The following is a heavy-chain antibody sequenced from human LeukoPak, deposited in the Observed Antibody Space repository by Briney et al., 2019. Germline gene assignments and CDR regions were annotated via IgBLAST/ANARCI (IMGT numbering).Heavy chain of an antibody. Sequence: GGSLRLSCAASGFTFSSYSMNWVRRAPGKGLEWVSSISSSSSYIYYADSVKGRFTISRDNAKNSLYLQMNSLRAEDTAVYYCARGSSGYYYHYYSMDVWGQGTTVTVSS. J-gene: IGHJ6*02. D-gene: IGHD3-22*01. CDR1: GFTFSSYS. V-gene: IGHV3-21*04. CDR3: ARGSSGYYYHYYSMDV. CDR2: ISSSSSYI.